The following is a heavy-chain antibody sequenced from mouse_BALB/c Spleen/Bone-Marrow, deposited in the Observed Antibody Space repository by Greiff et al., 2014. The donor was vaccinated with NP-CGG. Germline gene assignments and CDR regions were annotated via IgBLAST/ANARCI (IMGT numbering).Heavy chain of an antibody. J-gene: IGHJ4*01. V-gene: IGHV2-9*02. Sequence: VQVVESGPGLVAPSQSLSITCTVSGFSLTSYGVHWVRQPPGKGLEWLGVIWAGGSTNYNSALMSRLSISKDNSKSQVFLKMSSLQTDDTAMYYCARYYLYAMDYWGQGTSVTVSS. D-gene: IGHD1-1*02. CDR2: IWAGGST. CDR1: GFSLTSYG. CDR3: ARYYLYAMDY.